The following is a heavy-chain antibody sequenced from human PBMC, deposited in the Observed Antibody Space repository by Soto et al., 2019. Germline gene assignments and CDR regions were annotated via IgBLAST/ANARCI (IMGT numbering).Heavy chain of an antibody. V-gene: IGHV4-4*07. Sequence: QVQLQESGPGLVKPSETLSLTCTVSSGSISNYYWSWIRQPAGKGLEWIGRIFPTGITDYNPSLKSRVTMSFDTSKNQFSLKLNSVTAADTAIYYCVRGSLGPDFWGQGTLVTVSS. CDR1: SGSISNYY. D-gene: IGHD1-26*01. CDR2: IFPTGIT. J-gene: IGHJ4*02. CDR3: VRGSLGPDF.